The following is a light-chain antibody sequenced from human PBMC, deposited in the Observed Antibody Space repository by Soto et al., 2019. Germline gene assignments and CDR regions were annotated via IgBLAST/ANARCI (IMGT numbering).Light chain of an antibody. CDR3: QQYNHWAYT. V-gene: IGKV3-15*01. J-gene: IGKJ2*01. CDR1: QNIGNN. CDR2: GAT. Sequence: EIVMTQSPATLSVSPGERATLSCRASQNIGNNVGRDQQKPGQAPRPLIHGATTRAPCIPARFSGSGSGTEFTLTISSLQSEDIAFYYCQQYNHWAYTFGQGTKVDIK.